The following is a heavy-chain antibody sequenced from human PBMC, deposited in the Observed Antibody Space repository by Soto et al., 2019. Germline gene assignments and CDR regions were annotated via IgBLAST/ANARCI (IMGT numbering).Heavy chain of an antibody. V-gene: IGHV1-18*01. CDR2: ISAYNGNT. Sequence: QVQLVQSGAEVKKPGASVKVSCKASGYTFTSYGISWVRQAPGQGLEWMGWISAYNGNTNYAQKLQGRVTMTTDTSTSAAYMELRSLRSDATAVSYCARFMMTTVTTGYYFDYWGQGTLVTVSS. CDR1: GYTFTSYG. J-gene: IGHJ4*02. D-gene: IGHD4-17*01. CDR3: ARFMMTTVTTGYYFDY.